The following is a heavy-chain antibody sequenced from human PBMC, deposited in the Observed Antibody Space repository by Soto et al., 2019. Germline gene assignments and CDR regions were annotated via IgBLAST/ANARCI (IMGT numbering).Heavy chain of an antibody. Sequence: QVQLQESGPGLVKPSQTLSLTCTVSGGSISSGDYYWSWIRQPPGKGLEWIGYIYYSGSTYYNPSLQSRVTISVDTSKNQFSLKLSSVTAADTAVYYCARELWSTSINSQYYYYGMDVWGQGTTVTVSS. CDR1: GGSISSGDYY. D-gene: IGHD2-2*01. V-gene: IGHV4-30-4*01. CDR2: IYYSGST. J-gene: IGHJ6*02. CDR3: ARELWSTSINSQYYYYGMDV.